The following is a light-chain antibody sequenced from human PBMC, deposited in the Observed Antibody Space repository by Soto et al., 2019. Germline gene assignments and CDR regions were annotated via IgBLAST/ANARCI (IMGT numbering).Light chain of an antibody. CDR1: NIGSKT. Sequence: SYELTQPPSVSVAPGKTARITCRGNNIGSKTVHWYQQKPGQAPVLVIYYDSDRPSGIPERFSGSNSGNSATLTISRVEAGDEADYYCQVWDSSSDGVVFGGGTKLTVL. CDR2: YDS. J-gene: IGLJ2*01. V-gene: IGLV3-21*04. CDR3: QVWDSSSDGVV.